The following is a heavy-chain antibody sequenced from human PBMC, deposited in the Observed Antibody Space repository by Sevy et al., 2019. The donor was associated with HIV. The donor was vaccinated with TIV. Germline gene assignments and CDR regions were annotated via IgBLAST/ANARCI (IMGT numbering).Heavy chain of an antibody. V-gene: IGHV3-33*01. CDR1: GFTFSNYG. Sequence: GGSLRLSCAASGFTFSNYGMHWVRRAPGKGLEWVADPWNDGSNKYYADSVKGRFTISRDNSKNTLYLQMNSLRVEDTAVYFCARGGDFNDRSAKRDFDYWGQGTLVTVSS. CDR2: PWNDGSNK. J-gene: IGHJ4*02. CDR3: ARGGDFNDRSAKRDFDY. D-gene: IGHD3-22*01.